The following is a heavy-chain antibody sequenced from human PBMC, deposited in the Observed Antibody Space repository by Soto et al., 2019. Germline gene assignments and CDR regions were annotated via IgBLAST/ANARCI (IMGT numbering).Heavy chain of an antibody. CDR2: INPSGGST. CDR1: GYTFTCYY. J-gene: IGHJ6*02. D-gene: IGHD3-10*01. V-gene: IGHV1-46*03. Sequence: ASVKVSCKASGYTFTCYYMHWARQSPGQGLEWMGIINPSGGSTSYAQKFQGRVTMTRDTSTSTVYMELSSLRSEDTAVYYCARDLGWGTMVRGVITTTTDYYGMDVWGQGTTVTVSS. CDR3: ARDLGWGTMVRGVITTTTDYYGMDV.